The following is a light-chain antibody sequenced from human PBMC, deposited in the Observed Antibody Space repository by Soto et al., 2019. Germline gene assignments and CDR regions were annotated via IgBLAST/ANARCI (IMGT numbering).Light chain of an antibody. J-gene: IGKJ1*01. CDR2: GAS. V-gene: IGKV3-15*01. CDR3: QQYNNWPWT. Sequence: EIVLTQSPDTLSLSPGERATLSCRASQSGTSSYLAWYQQKPGQAPRLLIYGASTRATGIPARFSGSGSGTEFTLTISSLQSEDFAVYYCQQYNNWPWTFGQGTKVDTK. CDR1: QSGTSSY.